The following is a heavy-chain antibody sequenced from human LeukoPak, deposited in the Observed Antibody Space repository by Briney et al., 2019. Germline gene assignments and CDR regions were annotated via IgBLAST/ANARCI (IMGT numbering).Heavy chain of an antibody. J-gene: IGHJ6*02. D-gene: IGHD3-3*01. CDR3: ARDPDPKYYDFWSGYYVGYGMDV. CDR1: GFTFSSYS. Sequence: GGSLRLSCAASGFTFSSYSMNWVRQAPGKGLEWVSSISSSSSYIYYADSVKGRFTISRDNSKNTLYLQMNSLRAEDTAVYYCARDPDPKYYDFWSGYYVGYGMDVWGQGTTVTVSS. V-gene: IGHV3-21*01. CDR2: ISSSSSYI.